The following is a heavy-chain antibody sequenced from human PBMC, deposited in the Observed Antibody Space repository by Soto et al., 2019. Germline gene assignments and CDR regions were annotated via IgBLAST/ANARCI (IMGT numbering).Heavy chain of an antibody. Sequence: QVQLVESGGGVVQPGRSLRLSCAASGFTFSSNGMYWVGQAPGKGLEWVAVISYDGSNKYYADSVKDRFTISRDNSKNTLYLQMNSLRAEDTAAYYCAKVRGGSYYGGVEYWGQGTLVTVSS. V-gene: IGHV3-30*18. D-gene: IGHD1-26*01. J-gene: IGHJ4*02. CDR2: ISYDGSNK. CDR3: AKVRGGSYYGGVEY. CDR1: GFTFSSNG.